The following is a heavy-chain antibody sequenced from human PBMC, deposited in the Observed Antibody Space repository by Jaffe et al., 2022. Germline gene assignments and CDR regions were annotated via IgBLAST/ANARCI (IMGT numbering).Heavy chain of an antibody. CDR2: IYYSGNT. CDR1: GGSISSYY. CDR3: AGSPYGSSSANYYMNV. D-gene: IGHD6-13*01. Sequence: QVQLQESGPGLVKPSETLSLTCTVSGGSISSYYWSWIRQPPGKGLEWIGYIYYSGNTNYNPSLKSRVTMLVDMSKNQFSLKLSSVTAADTAVYYCAGSPYGSSSANYYMNVWGKGTTVIVSS. V-gene: IGHV4-59*01. J-gene: IGHJ6*03.